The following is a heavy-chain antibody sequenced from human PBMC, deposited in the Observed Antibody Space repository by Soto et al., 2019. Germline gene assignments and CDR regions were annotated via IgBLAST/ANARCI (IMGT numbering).Heavy chain of an antibody. V-gene: IGHV1-69*13. J-gene: IGHJ5*02. D-gene: IGHD3-3*01. CDR1: GGTFSSYA. Sequence: SVKVSCKASGGTFSSYAISWVRQAPGQGLEWMGGIIPIFGTANYAQKFQGRVTITADGSTSTAYMELSSLRSEDTAVYYCARVSKRITIFGVVIRDDWFDPWGQRTLVTVSS. CDR2: IIPIFGTA. CDR3: ARVSKRITIFGVVIRDDWFDP.